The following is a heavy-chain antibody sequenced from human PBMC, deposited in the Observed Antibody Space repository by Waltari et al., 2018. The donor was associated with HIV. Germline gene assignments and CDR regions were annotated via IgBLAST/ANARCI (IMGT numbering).Heavy chain of an antibody. CDR1: GWPFSKDW. V-gene: IGHV3-15*01. CDR3: TTAPGGLRT. Sequence: EVQLVESGGGLVKPGGSLRRSCAASGWPFSKDWMNWVRQAPGKGLEWVGRIKSITDGGTTDYAAPVKGRFTISRDDSKNTLYLQMNSLKTEDTALYYCTTAPGGLRTWGQGTLVTVSS. D-gene: IGHD3-10*01. J-gene: IGHJ4*02. CDR2: IKSITDGGTT.